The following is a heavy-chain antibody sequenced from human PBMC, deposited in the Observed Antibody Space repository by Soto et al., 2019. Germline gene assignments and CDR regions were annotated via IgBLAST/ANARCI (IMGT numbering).Heavy chain of an antibody. CDR3: AKLQGSSGWYDPDGMDV. Sequence: GGSLRLSCAASGFTFSSYGMHWVRQAPGKGLEWVAVISYDGSNKYYADSVKGRFTISRDNSKNTLYLQMNSLRAEDTAVYYCAKLQGSSGWYDPDGMDVWGQGTTVTVSS. V-gene: IGHV3-30*18. D-gene: IGHD6-19*01. J-gene: IGHJ6*02. CDR1: GFTFSSYG. CDR2: ISYDGSNK.